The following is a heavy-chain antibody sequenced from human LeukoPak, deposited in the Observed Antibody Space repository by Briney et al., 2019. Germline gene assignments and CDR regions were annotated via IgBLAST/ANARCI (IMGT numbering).Heavy chain of an antibody. Sequence: PGGSLRLSCAASGFTVSSNYISWVRQAPGKGLEWVSLIYSGGNTYYADSVKGRFTISSDNSKNTLYLQMNSLRAEDTAVYYCARTIVGVTNWFDPWGQGTLVTVSS. J-gene: IGHJ5*02. CDR2: IYSGGNT. D-gene: IGHD1-26*01. CDR1: GFTVSSNY. CDR3: ARTIVGVTNWFDP. V-gene: IGHV3-53*01.